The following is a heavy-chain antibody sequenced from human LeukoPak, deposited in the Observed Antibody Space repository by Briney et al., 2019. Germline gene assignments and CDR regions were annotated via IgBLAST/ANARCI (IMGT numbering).Heavy chain of an antibody. CDR1: GFTFSDYY. CDR2: INHSGST. J-gene: IGHJ4*02. Sequence: GSLRLSCAASGFTFSDYYMSWIRQPPGKGLEWIGEINHSGSTNYNPSLKSRVTISVDTSKNQFSLKLSSVTAADTAVYYCARHPGMITFGSYFDYWGQGTLVTVSS. V-gene: IGHV4-34*01. CDR3: ARHPGMITFGSYFDY. D-gene: IGHD3-16*01.